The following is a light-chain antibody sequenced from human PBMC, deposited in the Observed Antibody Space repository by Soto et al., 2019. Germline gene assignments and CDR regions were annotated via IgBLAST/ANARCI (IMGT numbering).Light chain of an antibody. Sequence: MMMTQSPANWSVSPEESVTLSCRTSHSVNSHVAWYQQKPGQAPRLLLYGASTRATGIPVRFSGRGLGSVFTLSFSLLESEDVGVDYCQQNKNWPLFGQGTQLEFK. CDR1: HSVNSH. CDR2: GAS. J-gene: IGKJ5*01. CDR3: QQNKNWPL. V-gene: IGKV3-15*01.